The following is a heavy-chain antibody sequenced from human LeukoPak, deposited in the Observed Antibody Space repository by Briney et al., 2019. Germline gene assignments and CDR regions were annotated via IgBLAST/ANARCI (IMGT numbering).Heavy chain of an antibody. CDR3: AKGATVILYYFDY. Sequence: GGSLRLSCAASGFTFSSYAMSWVRQAQGKGLEWVSAISGSGGSTYYADSVKGRFTISRDNSKNTLYLQMNSLRDEDTAVYYCAKGATVILYYFDYWGQGTLVTVSS. D-gene: IGHD4-17*01. CDR1: GFTFSSYA. J-gene: IGHJ4*02. V-gene: IGHV3-23*01. CDR2: ISGSGGST.